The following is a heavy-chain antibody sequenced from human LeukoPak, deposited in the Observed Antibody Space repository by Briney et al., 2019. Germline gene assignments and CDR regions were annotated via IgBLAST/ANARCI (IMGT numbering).Heavy chain of an antibody. CDR2: ISYDGSNK. CDR1: GFDFESYG. CDR3: VKGDWHGSGNYYSDQFRP. V-gene: IGHV3-30*18. J-gene: IGHJ5*02. D-gene: IGHD3-10*01. Sequence: SGGSLRLSCAASGFDFESYGMHWVRQAPGKGLDWVAVISYDGSNKYYADSVKDRFTISRDNSQNTLFLQMNSLTADDTAAYYCVKGDWHGSGNYYSDQFRPWGPGTLVTVSS.